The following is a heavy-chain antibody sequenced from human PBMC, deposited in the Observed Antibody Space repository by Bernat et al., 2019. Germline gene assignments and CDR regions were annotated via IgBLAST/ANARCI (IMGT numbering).Heavy chain of an antibody. J-gene: IGHJ6*02. D-gene: IGHD3-22*01. Sequence: QLQLQESGPGLVKPSETLSLTCTVSGGSISSSSYYWGWIRQPPGKGLEWIGSIYYSGSTYYNPSLKSRVTISVDTSKNQFSLKLSSVTAPDTAVYYCASYYDSSGYSPSSGYYGMDVWGQGTTVTVSS. CDR1: GGSISSSSYY. V-gene: IGHV4-39*01. CDR3: ASYYDSSGYSPSSGYYGMDV. CDR2: IYYSGST.